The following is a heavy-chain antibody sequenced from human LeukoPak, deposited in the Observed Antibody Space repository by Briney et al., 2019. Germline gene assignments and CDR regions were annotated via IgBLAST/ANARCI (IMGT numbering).Heavy chain of an antibody. D-gene: IGHD4-17*01. CDR1: GFTFGDYA. CDR3: AKDLEYGDYGTMDV. Sequence: GGSLRLSCATSGFTFGDYAMSWVRQAPGKGLEWVSAISGSGGSTYYADSVKGRFTISRDNSKNTLYLQMNSLRAEDTAVYYCAKDLEYGDYGTMDVWGKGTTVTVSS. V-gene: IGHV3-23*01. CDR2: ISGSGGST. J-gene: IGHJ6*03.